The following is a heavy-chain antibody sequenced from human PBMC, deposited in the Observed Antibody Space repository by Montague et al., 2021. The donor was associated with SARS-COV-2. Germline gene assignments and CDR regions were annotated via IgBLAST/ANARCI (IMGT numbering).Heavy chain of an antibody. CDR2: INHSGST. CDR3: ARMRAVLLWFGESTYFDY. V-gene: IGHV4-34*01. D-gene: IGHD3-10*01. Sequence: SETLSLTCAVYGGSFSGYYWSWIRQPPGKGLEWIGEINHSGSTNXNPSLKSRVAISVDTSKSQFSLKLSSVTAADTAVYYCARMRAVLLWFGESTYFDYWGQGTLVTVSS. CDR1: GGSFSGYY. J-gene: IGHJ4*02.